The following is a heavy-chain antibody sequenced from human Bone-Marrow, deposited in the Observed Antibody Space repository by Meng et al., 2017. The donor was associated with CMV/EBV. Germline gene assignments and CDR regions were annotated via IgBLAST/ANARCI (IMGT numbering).Heavy chain of an antibody. V-gene: IGHV3-7*01. Sequence: GESLKISCVASGFTFSNYYMSWVRQAPGKGLEWVANIKQRGSEAFYVDSVKGRFTISRDDAKNSLYLQMNSLTAEDTAVYYCAKDHGYGYVRLFDYWGQGTLVTVSS. CDR3: AKDHGYGYVRLFDY. CDR2: IKQRGSEA. CDR1: GFTFSNYY. D-gene: IGHD5-18*01. J-gene: IGHJ4*02.